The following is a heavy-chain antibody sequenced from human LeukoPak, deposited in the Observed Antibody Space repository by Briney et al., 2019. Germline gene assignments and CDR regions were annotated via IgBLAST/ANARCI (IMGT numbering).Heavy chain of an antibody. CDR3: ARDVNSSGMDV. V-gene: IGHV3-30*03. CDR1: GFTFSSYG. Sequence: PGGSLRLSCAASGFTFSSYGMHWVRQAPGKGLEWVAVISYDGSNKYYADSVKGRFTISRDNSKNTLYLQMNSLRAEDTAVYYCARDVNSSGMDVWGQGTTVTVSS. D-gene: IGHD6-6*01. CDR2: ISYDGSNK. J-gene: IGHJ6*02.